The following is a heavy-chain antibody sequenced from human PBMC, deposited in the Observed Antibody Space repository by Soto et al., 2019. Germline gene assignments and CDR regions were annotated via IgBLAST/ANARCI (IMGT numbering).Heavy chain of an antibody. J-gene: IGHJ5*02. CDR3: SGDSTEYSSSFNHLGAENQFDP. Sequence: SVQVSCKASGGSFSSYATIWLRQAPRQGLEWIGGIIPIFGTSNYAQKFQGRVTIIADESTSTAYMELSSLRSADTAVDYCSGDSTEYSSSFNHLGAENQFDPWGQGILVTVSS. V-gene: IGHV1-69*13. D-gene: IGHD6-6*01. CDR2: IIPIFGTS. CDR1: GGSFSSYA.